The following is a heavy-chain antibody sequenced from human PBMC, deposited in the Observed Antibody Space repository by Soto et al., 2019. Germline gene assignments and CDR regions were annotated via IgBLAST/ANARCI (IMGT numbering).Heavy chain of an antibody. CDR1: GLTFSCYA. V-gene: IGHV3-9*01. J-gene: IGHJ3*01. CDR2: ISWNGGSK. CDR3: XILYYYDRSGYGGAFGN. D-gene: IGHD3-22*01. Sequence: HGGSLRLSCTASGLTFSCYAMHWVRQDPGKGLEWVSGISWNGGSKCYADSVKGRFTISRDNSKHTLYLQMNSLRAEDTALYYCXILYYYDRSGYGGAFGNWGQGTMVTVSS.